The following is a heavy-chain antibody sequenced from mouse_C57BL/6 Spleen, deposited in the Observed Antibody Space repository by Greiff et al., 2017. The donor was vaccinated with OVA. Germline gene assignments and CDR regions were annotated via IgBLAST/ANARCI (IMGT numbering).Heavy chain of an antibody. CDR1: GYTFTDYY. D-gene: IGHD2-5*01. CDR3: ARSQYSNLFAY. J-gene: IGHJ3*01. V-gene: IGHV1-26*01. CDR2: INPSNGGT. Sequence: VQLQQSGPELVKPGASVKISCKASGYTFTDYYMNWVKQRPGKSLEWIGDINPSNGGTRYNQKFKSKATLTVDKSSSTAYMELRSLTSEDSAVSNCARSQYSNLFAYWGQGPLVTVSA.